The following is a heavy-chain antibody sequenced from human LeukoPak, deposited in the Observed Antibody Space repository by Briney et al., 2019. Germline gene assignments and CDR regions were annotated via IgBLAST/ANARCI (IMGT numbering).Heavy chain of an antibody. CDR2: IYPGDSDT. CDR3: ARHSDY. V-gene: IGHV5-51*01. Sequence: QFSCKASGFTFTIHATRWVRQIRGKGLEWMGIIYPGDSDTRYSPSFQGQVTISADKSISTAYLQWSSLKASDTAMYYCARHSDYWGQGTLVTVSS. J-gene: IGHJ4*02. CDR1: GFTFTIHA.